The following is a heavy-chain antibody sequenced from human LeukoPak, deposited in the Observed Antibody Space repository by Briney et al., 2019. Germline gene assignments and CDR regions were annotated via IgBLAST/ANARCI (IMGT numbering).Heavy chain of an antibody. D-gene: IGHD3-9*01. CDR3: AKDPDYDILTGTTFDY. J-gene: IGHJ4*02. Sequence: QPGGSLRLSCAASGFTFSSYAMSWVRQAPGKGLEWVSGINDNGGRTYYTDSVKGRFTISRDNSKSTLYLQMNSLRADDTAVYYCAKDPDYDILTGTTFDYWGQGTLVTVSS. CDR2: INDNGGRT. CDR1: GFTFSSYA. V-gene: IGHV3-23*01.